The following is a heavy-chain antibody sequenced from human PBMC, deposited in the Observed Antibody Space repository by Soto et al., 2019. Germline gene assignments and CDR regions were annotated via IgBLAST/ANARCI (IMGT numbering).Heavy chain of an antibody. Sequence: QVQLQESGPGVVKPSETLSLTCTISGGSISGYYWTWIRQSPGKGLEYIGYIYSGNTNYNPSLNSRVTISVDTSKNQFSLNLSSVTAADTAVYYCARDDYGDYANDCWGQGTLVTVSS. CDR1: GGSISGYY. V-gene: IGHV4-4*08. D-gene: IGHD4-17*01. CDR2: IYSGNT. J-gene: IGHJ4*02. CDR3: ARDDYGDYANDC.